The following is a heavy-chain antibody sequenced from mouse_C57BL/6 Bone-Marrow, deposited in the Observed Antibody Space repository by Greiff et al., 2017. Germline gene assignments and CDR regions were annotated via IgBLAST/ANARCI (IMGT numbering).Heavy chain of an antibody. CDR2: INPYNGGT. D-gene: IGHD1-1*01. CDR1: GYTFTDYY. V-gene: IGHV1-19*01. Sequence: VQLKESGPVLVKPGASVKMSCKASGYTFTDYYMNWVKQSHGKSLEWIGVINPYNGGTSYNQKFKGKATLTVDKSSSTAYMELNSLTSEDSAVYYCARYSYFDYYGSSYYFDYWGQGTTLTVSS. J-gene: IGHJ2*01. CDR3: ARYSYFDYYGSSYYFDY.